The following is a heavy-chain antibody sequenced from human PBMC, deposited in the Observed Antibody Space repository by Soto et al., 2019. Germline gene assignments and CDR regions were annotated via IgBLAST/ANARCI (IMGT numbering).Heavy chain of an antibody. CDR1: GFTFSSYG. D-gene: IGHD3-22*01. Sequence: PGGSLSLSCAASGFTFSSYGMHWVRQAPGKGLEWVAVIWYDGSNKYYADSVKGRFTISRDNSKNTLYLQMNSLRAEDTAVYYCARDHYYDSSGYSHYFDYWGQGTLVTVSS. J-gene: IGHJ4*02. V-gene: IGHV3-33*01. CDR3: ARDHYYDSSGYSHYFDY. CDR2: IWYDGSNK.